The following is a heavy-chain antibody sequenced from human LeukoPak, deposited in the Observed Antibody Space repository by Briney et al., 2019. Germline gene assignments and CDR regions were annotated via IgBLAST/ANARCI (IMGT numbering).Heavy chain of an antibody. CDR2: ISGSGGST. D-gene: IGHD2-15*01. CDR1: GFTVSSNY. Sequence: GGSLRLSCAASGFTVSSNYMSWVRQAPGKGLEWVSAISGSGGSTYYADSVKGRFTISRDNSKNTLYLQMNSLRAEDTAVYYCAKDGCSGGSCYHFDYWGQGTLVTVSS. J-gene: IGHJ4*02. V-gene: IGHV3-23*01. CDR3: AKDGCSGGSCYHFDY.